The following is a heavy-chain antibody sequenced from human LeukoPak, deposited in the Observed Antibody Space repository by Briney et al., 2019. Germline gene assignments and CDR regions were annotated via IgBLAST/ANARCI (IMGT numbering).Heavy chain of an antibody. Sequence: GGSPRLSCAASGFTFSSYWMHWVRQAPGKGLVWVSRINGDGSGTSYAASVKGRFTISRDNAKNTLYLQMNSLRVEDTAVYYCASGDAHAFDIWGQGTMVTVSS. CDR1: GFTFSSYW. J-gene: IGHJ3*02. CDR3: ASGDAHAFDI. V-gene: IGHV3-74*01. CDR2: INGDGSGT. D-gene: IGHD3-10*01.